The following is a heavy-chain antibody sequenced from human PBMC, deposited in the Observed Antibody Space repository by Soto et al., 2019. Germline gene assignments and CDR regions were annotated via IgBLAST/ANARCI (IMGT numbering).Heavy chain of an antibody. CDR1: GGSISSYY. CDR2: IYYSGST. Sequence: PSETLSLTCTVSGGSISSYYWSWIRQPPGKGLEWIGYIYYSGSTNYNPSLKSRVTISVDTSKNQFSLKLSSVTAADTAVYYCAREITGTKGTRFDPWGQGTLVTAPQ. V-gene: IGHV4-59*01. CDR3: AREITGTKGTRFDP. D-gene: IGHD1-7*01. J-gene: IGHJ5*02.